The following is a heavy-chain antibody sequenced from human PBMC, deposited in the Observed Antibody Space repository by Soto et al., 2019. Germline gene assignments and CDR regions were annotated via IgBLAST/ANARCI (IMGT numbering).Heavy chain of an antibody. CDR3: ASRRVGRSPWPFDY. V-gene: IGHV4-34*01. J-gene: IGHJ4*02. D-gene: IGHD1-26*01. CDR1: GGSFSGYY. CDR2: INHSGST. Sequence: QVQLQQWGAGLLKPSETLSLTCAVYGGSFSGYYWSWIRQPPGKGLEWIGEINHSGSTNYNPSLKSRVTISVDTSKNQFSLKLSSVTAADTAVHYCASRRVGRSPWPFDYWGQGTLVTVSS.